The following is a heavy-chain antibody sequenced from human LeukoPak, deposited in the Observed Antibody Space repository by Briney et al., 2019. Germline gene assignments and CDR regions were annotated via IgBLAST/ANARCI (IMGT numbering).Heavy chain of an antibody. CDR1: GYTLTELS. CDR3: AKDAIVRDYSNSDY. Sequence: ASVKASCKVSGYTLTELSIHWVRQAPGKALEGMGWINPNCGDTNYAQKFQGRVTMTRDTSISTAYMELSRLTSDDTAVYYCAKDAIVRDYSNSDYWGQGTLVTVSS. CDR2: INPNCGDT. V-gene: IGHV1-2*02. J-gene: IGHJ4*02. D-gene: IGHD4-11*01.